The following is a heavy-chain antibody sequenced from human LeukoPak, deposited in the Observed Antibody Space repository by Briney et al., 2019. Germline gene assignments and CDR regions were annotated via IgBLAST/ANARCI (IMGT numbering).Heavy chain of an antibody. CDR2: VYPGDSDT. D-gene: IGHD2-2*01. Sequence: GESLKISCKGSGYTFTNYWIGWVRQMPGKGLEWMGIVYPGDSDTRYSPSFQGQVTISADKSISTAYLQWSSLKASDTAMYYCARVPRGDIVVVPAAYVVYWGQGTLVTVSS. V-gene: IGHV5-51*01. CDR3: ARVPRGDIVVVPAAYVVY. CDR1: GYTFTNYW. J-gene: IGHJ4*02.